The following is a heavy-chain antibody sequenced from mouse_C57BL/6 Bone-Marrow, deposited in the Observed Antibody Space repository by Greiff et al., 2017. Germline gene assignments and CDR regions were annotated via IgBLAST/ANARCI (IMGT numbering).Heavy chain of an antibody. Sequence: QVTLKESGPGILQPSQTLSLTCSFSGFSLSTFGMGVGWIRQPSGKGLEWLAHIWWDDDKYYNPALKSRLTISKDTSKNQVFLKIANVDTADTATYYCARNDLLWVRRGGYYAMDYWGQGTSVTVSS. CDR1: GFSLSTFGMG. D-gene: IGHD2-2*01. V-gene: IGHV8-8*01. CDR3: ARNDLLWVRRGGYYAMDY. J-gene: IGHJ4*01. CDR2: IWWDDDK.